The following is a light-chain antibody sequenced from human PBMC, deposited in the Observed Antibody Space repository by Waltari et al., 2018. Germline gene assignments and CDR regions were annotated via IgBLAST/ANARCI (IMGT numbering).Light chain of an antibody. J-gene: IGLJ3*02. CDR3: SSYTIITTLV. CDR1: STDVGGYNY. V-gene: IGLV2-14*01. Sequence: QSALTQPASVSGSPGQSITISCTGTSTDVGGYNYVSWYQQHPGKPPKLMFYEVSNRPSVVSTRFPGSQSGNTASLTSSGLQAEDEADYYCSSYTIITTLVFGGGTKLTVL. CDR2: EVS.